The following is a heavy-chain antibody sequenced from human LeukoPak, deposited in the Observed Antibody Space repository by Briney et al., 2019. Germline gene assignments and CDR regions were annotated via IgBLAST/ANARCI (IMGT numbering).Heavy chain of an antibody. CDR1: GFTFSSYA. CDR3: ARVRYYGSGDYYFDY. V-gene: IGHV3-64*02. CDR2: ISSNGGST. Sequence: SGGSLRLSCAASGFTFSSYAMHWVRQAPGKGLEYVSAISSNGGSTYYADSVKGRFIISRDNSKNTLYLQMGSLSAEDMAVYYRARVRYYGSGDYYFDYWGQGTLVTVSS. D-gene: IGHD3-10*01. J-gene: IGHJ4*02.